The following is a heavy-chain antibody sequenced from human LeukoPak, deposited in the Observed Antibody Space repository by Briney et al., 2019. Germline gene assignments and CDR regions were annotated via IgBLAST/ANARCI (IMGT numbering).Heavy chain of an antibody. J-gene: IGHJ5*02. V-gene: IGHV3-23*01. CDR1: GFTFSSYA. CDR2: ISGSGGNT. CDR3: VKGGGSDPTIWFDP. Sequence: TGGSLRLSCAASGFTFSSYAMSWVRQAPEKGLEWVSTISGSGGNTYYADSVKGRFTISRDNSKNTLYLQMRSLRPEDTAVYYCVKGGGSDPTIWFDPWGQGVLVTVSS. D-gene: IGHD3-16*01.